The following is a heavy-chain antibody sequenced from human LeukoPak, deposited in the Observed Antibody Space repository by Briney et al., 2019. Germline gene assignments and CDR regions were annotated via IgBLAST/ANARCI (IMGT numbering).Heavy chain of an antibody. J-gene: IGHJ6*02. D-gene: IGHD6-19*01. CDR3: ARDSSGWYDSYYYGMDV. CDR1: GYTFTSYA. V-gene: IGHV7-4-1*02. Sequence: ASVKVSCKASGYTFTSYAMNWVRQAPGQGLEWMGWINTNTGNPTYAQGFTGRFVFSLDTSVSTAYLQISSLKAGDTAVYYCARDSSGWYDSYYYGMDVWGQGTTVTVSS. CDR2: INTNTGNP.